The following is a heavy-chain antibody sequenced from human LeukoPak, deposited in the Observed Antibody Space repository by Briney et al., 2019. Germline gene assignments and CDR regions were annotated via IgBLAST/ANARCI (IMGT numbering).Heavy chain of an antibody. V-gene: IGHV5-51*01. CDR3: ARSGGQWLSRDSYDI. CDR1: GYGFRSYW. Sequence: PGGSLRLSCKGSGYGFRSYWIGWVRQMPGKGLEYMGLIYPADSHVRYSPSFQGQVTISVDQSISTAYLQWSSLRASDTAMYYCARSGGQWLSRDSYDIWGQRTMVTVSS. J-gene: IGHJ3*02. CDR2: IYPADSHV. D-gene: IGHD6-19*01.